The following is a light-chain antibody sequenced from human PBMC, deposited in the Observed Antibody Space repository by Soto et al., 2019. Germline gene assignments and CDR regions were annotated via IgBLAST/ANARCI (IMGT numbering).Light chain of an antibody. CDR2: GAS. V-gene: IGKV3-20*01. CDR3: QHYGSSLRVT. J-gene: IGKJ3*01. Sequence: EIVLTQSPGTLSLSPGERATLSCRASQSVSSSYLAWYQQKPGQAPRLLIYGASSRATGIPDRFSGSGSGRDFTLTISRLEPEDFAVYYCQHYGSSLRVTFGPGTTVDIK. CDR1: QSVSSSY.